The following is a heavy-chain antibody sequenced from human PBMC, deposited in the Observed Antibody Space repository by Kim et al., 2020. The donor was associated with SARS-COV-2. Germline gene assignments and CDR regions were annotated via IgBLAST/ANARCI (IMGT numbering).Heavy chain of an antibody. CDR2: IYSSGST. J-gene: IGHJ4*02. Sequence: GGSLRLSCAASGFTVSSNYMNWVRQAPGKGLEWVSVIYSSGSTYYSESAKGRYTISRDNSKNTLYLQMNTLGADDTAVYYCARALSGFQYYFDVWGQGTLVTVSS. CDR1: GFTVSSNY. V-gene: IGHV3-53*01. D-gene: IGHD5-12*01. CDR3: ARALSGFQYYFDV.